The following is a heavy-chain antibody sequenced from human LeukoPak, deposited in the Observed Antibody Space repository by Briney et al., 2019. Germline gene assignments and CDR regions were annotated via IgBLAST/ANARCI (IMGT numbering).Heavy chain of an antibody. CDR3: ARTPIYYFDNSGYYN. V-gene: IGHV4-61*02. D-gene: IGHD3-22*01. CDR1: GGSISSGSYY. Sequence: SETLSLTCTVSGGSISSGSYYWSWIRQPAGKGLEWIGLIYTSGSTNYNPSLKSRVTMSIDTSKKQFSLRLSSVTAADTAVYYCARTPIYYFDNSGYYNWGQGTLVTVSS. J-gene: IGHJ4*02. CDR2: IYTSGST.